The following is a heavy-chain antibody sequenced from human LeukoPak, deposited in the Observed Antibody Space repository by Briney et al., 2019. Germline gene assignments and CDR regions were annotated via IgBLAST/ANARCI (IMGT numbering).Heavy chain of an antibody. CDR1: GGSISSYY. D-gene: IGHD3-22*01. Sequence: SETLSLTCTVSGGSISSYYWSWIRQPPGKGLEWVGYISYSGSTNYNPPLKSRVTISADTSKNQFSLKLRSVTAADTAVYYCARHYYYDSSMVSYYYYGMDVWGQGTTVTVSS. CDR2: ISYSGST. V-gene: IGHV4-59*08. CDR3: ARHYYYDSSMVSYYYYGMDV. J-gene: IGHJ6*02.